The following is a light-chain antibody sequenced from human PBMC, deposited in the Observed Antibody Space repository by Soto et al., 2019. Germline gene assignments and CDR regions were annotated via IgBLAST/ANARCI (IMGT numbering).Light chain of an antibody. Sequence: QSVLTQPPSVSGAPGQRVTISCTWNRSNLGAGYDVHWYQQLPGAAPKLVIFGNRNRPSGVPERFSGSKSGTSASLAITGLQAEDEAEYYCQAYDYSLTASVFSGGTKLTVL. J-gene: IGLJ3*02. CDR1: RSNLGAGYD. V-gene: IGLV1-40*01. CDR2: GNR. CDR3: QAYDYSLTASV.